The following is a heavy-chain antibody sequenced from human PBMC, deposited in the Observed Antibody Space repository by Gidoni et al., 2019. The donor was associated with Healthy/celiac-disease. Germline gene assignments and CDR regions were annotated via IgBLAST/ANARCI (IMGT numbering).Heavy chain of an antibody. CDR3: AKDKLGATTLYYFDY. V-gene: IGHV3-43*01. J-gene: IGHJ4*02. CDR1: GFTFDDYT. Sequence: EVQLVESGGVVVQPGGSLRLSCAPSGFTFDDYTMHWVRQAPGQGLEWVALISWDGGSTYYADSVKGRFTISRDNSKNSLYLQMNSLRTEDTALYYCAKDKLGATTLYYFDYWGQGTLVTVSS. CDR2: ISWDGGST. D-gene: IGHD1-26*01.